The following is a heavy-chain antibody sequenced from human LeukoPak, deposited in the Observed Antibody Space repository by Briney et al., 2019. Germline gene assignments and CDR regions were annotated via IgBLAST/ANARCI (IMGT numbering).Heavy chain of an antibody. Sequence: SETLSLTCSVQGGSLSGAYWTWIRQPPGKGLEWIGEINHTGSTNYNPSFKSRVTMSADTPKNQLSLNLTSVTAADTAVYYCARGPVRLARPYDYWGQGPLVPVSS. CDR1: GGSLSGAY. J-gene: IGHJ4*02. D-gene: IGHD3-9*01. CDR2: INHTGST. V-gene: IGHV4-34*01. CDR3: ARGPVRLARPYDY.